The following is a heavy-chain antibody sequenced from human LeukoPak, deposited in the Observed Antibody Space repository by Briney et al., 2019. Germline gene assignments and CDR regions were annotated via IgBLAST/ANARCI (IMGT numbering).Heavy chain of an antibody. D-gene: IGHD1-1*01. CDR3: ARGKVQLEN. J-gene: IGHJ4*02. CDR1: GSTFSSYW. CDR2: IKQDGSEK. Sequence: PGGSLRLSCAASGSTFSSYWMSWVRQAPGKGLEWVANIKQDGSEKYYVDSVKGRFTISRDNAKNSLYLQMNSLRAEDTAVYYCARGKVQLENWGQGTLVTVSS. V-gene: IGHV3-7*01.